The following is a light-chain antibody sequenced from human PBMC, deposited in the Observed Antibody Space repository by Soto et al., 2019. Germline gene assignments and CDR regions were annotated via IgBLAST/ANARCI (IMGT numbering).Light chain of an antibody. V-gene: IGKV3-20*01. J-gene: IGKJ4*01. CDR3: QQYVSSPLT. CDR1: QSVSIL. Sequence: EMVLTHSPATLSVSPRQGSTLSVRSSQSVSILLAWYQQKPGQAPRLVISGASSRATAIPDRFSGSGSGTDFTLTISRLEPEDFAVYYCQQYVSSPLTFGGGTKVDIK. CDR2: GAS.